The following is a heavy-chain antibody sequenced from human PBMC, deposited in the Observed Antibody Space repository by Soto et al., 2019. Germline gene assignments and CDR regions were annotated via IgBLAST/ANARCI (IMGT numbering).Heavy chain of an antibody. CDR3: ARAVSTKTGQIDY. CDR2: ITPSDGTT. CDR1: GYTFTTYC. D-gene: IGHD4-17*01. Sequence: QVQLVQSGAEVKKPGASVKVSCKASGYTFTTYCLHWLRQARGQGLEWMGIITPSDGTTRYEQTFQDRGTKTRDTSTSTVYMELSSLRSEDTAVYYCARAVSTKTGQIDYWGQGTLVTVSS. V-gene: IGHV1-46*01. J-gene: IGHJ4*02.